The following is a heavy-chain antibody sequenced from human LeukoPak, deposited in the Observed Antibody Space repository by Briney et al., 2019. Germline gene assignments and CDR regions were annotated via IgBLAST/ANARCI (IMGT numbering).Heavy chain of an antibody. Sequence: GESLKISCKGSGYSFASSWIGWVRQMPGKGLEWMGIIYPDDSDTRYSPSFEGQITISVDKSISTAYLQWSSLKASDTAVYYCARHGHCTNGVCYSNYYSHMDVWGKGTTVTFSS. CDR3: ARHGHCTNGVCYSNYYSHMDV. J-gene: IGHJ6*03. V-gene: IGHV5-51*01. CDR2: IYPDDSDT. CDR1: GYSFASSW. D-gene: IGHD2-8*01.